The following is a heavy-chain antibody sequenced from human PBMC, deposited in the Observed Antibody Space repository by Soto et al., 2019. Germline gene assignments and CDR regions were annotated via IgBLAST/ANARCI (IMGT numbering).Heavy chain of an antibody. D-gene: IGHD4-4*01. CDR3: AISTRTVTTGGYCYGMEL. CDR2: IYPGDSGT. J-gene: IGHJ6*01. V-gene: IGHV5-51*01. CDR1: GYSFTSYW. Sequence: PGESVKISCKGSGYSFTSYWIGCVRQMPWKGLEWMGIIYPGDSGTRYSPSFQGQVTISADKSISTAYLQWSSLKAWETAMYYCAISTRTVTTGGYCYGMELWGQGTTVTLAS.